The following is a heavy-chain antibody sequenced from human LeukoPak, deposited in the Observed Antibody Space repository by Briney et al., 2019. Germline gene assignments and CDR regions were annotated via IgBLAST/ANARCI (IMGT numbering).Heavy chain of an antibody. J-gene: IGHJ4*02. CDR3: ARDWGSGSFDFDY. Sequence: ASVKVSCKASGYTFTGYYMHWVRQAPGQGLEWMGWINPNSGGTNYAQKFQGWVTMTRDTSISTAYMELGRLRSDDTAVYYCARDWGSGSFDFDYWGQGTLVTVSS. D-gene: IGHD1-26*01. V-gene: IGHV1-2*04. CDR1: GYTFTGYY. CDR2: INPNSGGT.